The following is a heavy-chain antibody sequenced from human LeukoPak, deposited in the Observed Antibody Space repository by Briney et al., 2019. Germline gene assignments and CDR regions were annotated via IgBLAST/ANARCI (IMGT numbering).Heavy chain of an antibody. Sequence: SVKVSCKASGGTFSSYAISWVRQAPGQGLEWMGRIIPILGIANYAQKLQGRVTMTTDTSTSTAYMELRSLRSDDTAVYYCARGLSSYYYGSGSAVDYWGQGTLVTVSS. D-gene: IGHD3-10*01. V-gene: IGHV1-69*04. J-gene: IGHJ4*02. CDR2: IIPILGIA. CDR1: GGTFSSYA. CDR3: ARGLSSYYYGSGSAVDY.